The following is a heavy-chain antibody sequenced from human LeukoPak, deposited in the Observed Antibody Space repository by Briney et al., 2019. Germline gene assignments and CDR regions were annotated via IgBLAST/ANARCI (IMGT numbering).Heavy chain of an antibody. CDR1: GFTFSSYW. V-gene: IGHV3-66*01. D-gene: IGHD6-19*01. Sequence: RGGSLRLSCAASGFTFSSYWMHWVRQAPGKGLEWVSVIYSGGSTYYADSVKGRFTISRDNSKNTLYLQMNSLRAEDTAVYYCARDSIGAGRAVADYWGQGTLVTVSS. CDR2: IYSGGST. J-gene: IGHJ4*02. CDR3: ARDSIGAGRAVADY.